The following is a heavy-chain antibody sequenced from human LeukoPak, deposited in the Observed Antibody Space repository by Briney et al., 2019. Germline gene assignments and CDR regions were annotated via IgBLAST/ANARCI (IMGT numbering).Heavy chain of an antibody. CDR1: TGSLNSYF. J-gene: IGHJ4*02. Sequence: SETLSLTCTVSTGSLNSYFWTWVRQPAGKGLEWLGRVSGTGTAYPNPSLESRVIISLDTSRNQFSLKLMSVTAADTAVYYCARGKELTGTSGHYSFDFWGQGTLVSVSS. CDR2: VSGTGTA. V-gene: IGHV4-4*07. D-gene: IGHD1-7*01. CDR3: ARGKELTGTSGHYSFDF.